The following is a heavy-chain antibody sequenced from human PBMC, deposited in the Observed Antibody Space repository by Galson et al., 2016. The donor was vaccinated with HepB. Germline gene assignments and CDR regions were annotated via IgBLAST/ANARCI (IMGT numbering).Heavy chain of an antibody. CDR3: ARAVMLGRGMDV. V-gene: IGHV6-1*01. D-gene: IGHD3-10*01. CDR1: GDSVYNSGAA. Sequence: CAISGDSVYNSGAAWVWIRQSPSRGLEWLGRTFYRSTRENHYAGSVKNRITISPDTSRNQFSLHLNSVTPENTAVYYCARAVMLGRGMDVWGQGTTVTVSS. J-gene: IGHJ6*02. CDR2: TFYRSTREN.